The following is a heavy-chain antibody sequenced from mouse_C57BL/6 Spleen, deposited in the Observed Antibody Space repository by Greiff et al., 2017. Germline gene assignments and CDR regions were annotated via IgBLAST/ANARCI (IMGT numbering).Heavy chain of an antibody. CDR3: ARGGREGDY. Sequence: QVQLQQPGAELVKPGASVKLSCKASGYTFTSYWMQWVKQRPGQGLEWIGEIDPSDSSTNYNQKFKGKATLTVDTSSSTAYMQLSSLTSEDAAVYYCARGGREGDYWGQGTTLTVSS. CDR2: IDPSDSST. CDR1: GYTFTSYW. D-gene: IGHD3-3*01. V-gene: IGHV1-50*01. J-gene: IGHJ2*01.